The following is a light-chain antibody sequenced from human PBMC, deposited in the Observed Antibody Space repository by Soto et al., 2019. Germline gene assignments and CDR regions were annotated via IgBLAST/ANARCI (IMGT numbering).Light chain of an antibody. CDR3: QQSYRTPGIT. J-gene: IGKJ5*01. Sequence: DIQMTQSPSSLSASVGDRVTITCRASQSIRSYLNWYQQKPGKAPKLLIYAASSLHSGVPSRFSGSRYGTDFTRTISSLQPEAFATYDCQQSYRTPGITFGQGTRMEIK. CDR1: QSIRSY. CDR2: AAS. V-gene: IGKV1-39*01.